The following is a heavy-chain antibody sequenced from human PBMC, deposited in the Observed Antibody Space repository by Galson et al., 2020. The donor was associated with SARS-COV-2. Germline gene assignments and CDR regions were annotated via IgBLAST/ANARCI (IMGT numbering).Heavy chain of an antibody. D-gene: IGHD2-21*01. CDR1: GFTFSNYY. CDR2: ISSSGSTI. Sequence: KIGETLKISCAASGFTFSNYYMSWIRQAPGKGLEWVSYISSSGSTIYYADSVKGRFTISRDNAKNSLYLQMNSLRAEDTAVYYCVTQIVVARGDFDYWGQGTLVTVSS. CDR3: VTQIVVARGDFDY. J-gene: IGHJ4*02. V-gene: IGHV3-11*01.